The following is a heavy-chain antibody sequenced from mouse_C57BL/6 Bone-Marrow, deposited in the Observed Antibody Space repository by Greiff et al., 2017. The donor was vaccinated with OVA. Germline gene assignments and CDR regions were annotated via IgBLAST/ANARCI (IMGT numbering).Heavy chain of an antibody. CDR2: IYPRSGNT. CDR3: ARREFITTSYWYFDV. J-gene: IGHJ1*03. Sequence: VQLQQSGAELARPGASVKLSCKASGYTFTSYGISWVKQRTGQGLEWIGEIYPRSGNTYYNEKFKGKATLTADKSSSTAYMELRSLTSEDSAVYFCARREFITTSYWYFDVWGTGTTVTVSS. CDR1: GYTFTSYG. V-gene: IGHV1-81*01. D-gene: IGHD1-1*01.